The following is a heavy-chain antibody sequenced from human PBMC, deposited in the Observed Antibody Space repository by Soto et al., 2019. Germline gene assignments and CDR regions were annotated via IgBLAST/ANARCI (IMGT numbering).Heavy chain of an antibody. CDR3: ARDPGYSGYDAPSPNYYYYGMDV. V-gene: IGHV1-69*13. CDR1: GGTFSSYA. D-gene: IGHD5-12*01. CDR2: IIPTFGTA. J-gene: IGHJ6*02. Sequence: GASVKVSCKASGGTFSSYAISWVRQAPGQGLEWMGGIIPTFGTANYAQKFQGRVTITADESTSTAYMELSSLRSEDTAVYYCARDPGYSGYDAPSPNYYYYGMDVWGQGTTVTVSS.